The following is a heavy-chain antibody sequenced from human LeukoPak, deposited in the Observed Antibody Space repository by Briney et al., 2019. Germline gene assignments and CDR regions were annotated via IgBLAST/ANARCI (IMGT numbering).Heavy chain of an antibody. V-gene: IGHV3-7*01. CDR2: IKQDGSDK. D-gene: IGHD4-17*01. J-gene: IGHJ3*02. Sequence: GGSLRLSCAASGFTFSSYWMSWVRQAPGKGLEWVANIKQDGSDKYYVDSVKGRFTISRDNAKNSLYLQMNSLRAEDTAVYYCAKDPNGDYIGAFDIWGQGTMVTVSS. CDR3: AKDPNGDYIGAFDI. CDR1: GFTFSSYW.